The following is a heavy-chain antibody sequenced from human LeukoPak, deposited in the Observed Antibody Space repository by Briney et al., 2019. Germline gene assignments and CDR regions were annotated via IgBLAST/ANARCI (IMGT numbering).Heavy chain of an antibody. V-gene: IGHV1-2*02. CDR2: INPNSGGT. CDR3: ARSGYSSSWSNEPGYY. D-gene: IGHD6-13*01. J-gene: IGHJ4*02. CDR1: GYTFTGYY. Sequence: GASVKVSCKASGYTFTGYYMHWVRQAPGQGLEWMGWINPNSGGTNYAQKFQGRVTMTRDTSISTAYMELSRLRSDDTAVYYCARSGYSSSWSNEPGYYWGQGTLVTVSS.